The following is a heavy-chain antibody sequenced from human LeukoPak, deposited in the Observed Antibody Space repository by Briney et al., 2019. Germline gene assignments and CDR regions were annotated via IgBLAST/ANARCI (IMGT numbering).Heavy chain of an antibody. CDR2: VSSGVHA. J-gene: IGHJ4*02. Sequence: GGSLRLSCTASGFTLGSHDMHWVRHIPGQGLEWVAVVSSGVHAFFADSVQGRFTISREDARNSLYLQMNSLRAGDTAVYYCVREARGYHYTYFDYWGQGTLVTVSS. V-gene: IGHV3-13*01. D-gene: IGHD5-18*01. CDR3: VREARGYHYTYFDY. CDR1: GFTLGSHD.